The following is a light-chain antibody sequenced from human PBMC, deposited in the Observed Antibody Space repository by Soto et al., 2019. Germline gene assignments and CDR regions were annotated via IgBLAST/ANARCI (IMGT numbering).Light chain of an antibody. Sequence: EIALTQSPGTLSLSPGERATLSCRASQSVSSSYLAWYQQKGGQAPRLLIYGASSRATGIPDRFSGSGSGTGFTRTISSAQPEDFAVYYCQQYVRSPWSFGKGTKVDIK. J-gene: IGKJ1*01. CDR2: GAS. CDR3: QQYVRSPWS. V-gene: IGKV3-20*01. CDR1: QSVSSSY.